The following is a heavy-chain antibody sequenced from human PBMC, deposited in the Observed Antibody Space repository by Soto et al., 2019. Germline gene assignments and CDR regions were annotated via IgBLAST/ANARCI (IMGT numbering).Heavy chain of an antibody. CDR2: IYYSGST. V-gene: IGHV4-59*01. CDR1: GGSISSYY. J-gene: IGHJ4*02. CDR3: ARTELEFLEWSTAPYFDY. D-gene: IGHD3-3*01. Sequence: PSETLSLTCTVSGGSISSYYWSWIRQPPGKGLEWIGYIYYSGSTNYNPSLKSRVTISVDTSKNQFSLKLSSVTAADTAVYYCARTELEFLEWSTAPYFDYWGQGTLVTVSS.